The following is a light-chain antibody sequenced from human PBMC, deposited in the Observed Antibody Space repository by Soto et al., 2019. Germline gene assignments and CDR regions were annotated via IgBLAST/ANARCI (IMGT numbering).Light chain of an antibody. J-gene: IGKJ1*01. Sequence: DVQITHSPSTLSASVGDRVTITCRASQSMSGWLAWYQQKPGKAPTVLIYKSSSLQSGVPSRFSGSGSGTEFTLTISSLQPDDFANYYCLQYDSYQWTFGQGTKV. CDR1: QSMSGW. CDR3: LQYDSYQWT. V-gene: IGKV1-5*03. CDR2: KSS.